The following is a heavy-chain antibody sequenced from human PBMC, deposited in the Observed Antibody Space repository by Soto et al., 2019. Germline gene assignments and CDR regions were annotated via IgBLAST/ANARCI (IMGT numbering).Heavy chain of an antibody. J-gene: IGHJ4*02. D-gene: IGHD2-2*02. Sequence: EVQLLDSVGGLVQPGGSLRLSCTASGFTFSDYAMSWVRQPPGNGLEWVSVISAGGSTYYADSVKGRFTVSRANSKNTLYLQTNSLRAEDTAVYYCANAPIWCRSTSCYTEGFDYWGQGTLVTVSS. CDR2: ISAGGST. V-gene: IGHV3-23*01. CDR3: ANAPIWCRSTSCYTEGFDY. CDR1: GFTFSDYA.